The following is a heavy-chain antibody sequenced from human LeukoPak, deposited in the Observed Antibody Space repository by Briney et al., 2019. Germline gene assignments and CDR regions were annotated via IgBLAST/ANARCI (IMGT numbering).Heavy chain of an antibody. CDR1: GFTFDDYA. CDR3: ARGHYFDMDV. J-gene: IGHJ6*02. V-gene: IGHV3-43*02. CDR2: FSGDGSST. Sequence: GGPLRLSCAASGFTFDDYAMHWVRKAPGKGRKWVSLFSGDGSSTYYADSVKGRFTISRDNAKNTLYLQMHSLRAEDTAVYYCARGHYFDMDVWGQGTTVTVSS.